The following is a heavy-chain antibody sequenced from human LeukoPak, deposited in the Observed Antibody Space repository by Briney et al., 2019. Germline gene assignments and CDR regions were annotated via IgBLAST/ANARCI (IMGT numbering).Heavy chain of an antibody. CDR1: GFTFSSYS. D-gene: IGHD3-16*01. J-gene: IGHJ4*02. CDR3: ASFLEYDYVWGSPRPR. CDR2: ISSSSSYI. Sequence: PGGSLRLSCAASGFTFSSYSMNWVRQAPGKGLEWVSSISSSSSYIYYADSVKGRFTISRDNAKNSLYLQMNSLRAEDTAVYYCASFLEYDYVWGSPRPRWGQGTLVTVSS. V-gene: IGHV3-21*01.